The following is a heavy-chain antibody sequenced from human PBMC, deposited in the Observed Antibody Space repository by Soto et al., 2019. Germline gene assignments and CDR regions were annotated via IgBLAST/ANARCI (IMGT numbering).Heavy chain of an antibody. D-gene: IGHD3-3*01. CDR3: ARGRVLEWSYYYYGMDV. CDR1: GGSFSGYY. J-gene: IGHJ6*02. V-gene: IGHV4-34*01. Sequence: PSETLSLTCAVYGGSFSGYYWSWIRQPPGKGLEWIGEINHSGSTNYNPSLKSRVTISVDTSKNQFSLKLSSVTAADTAVYYCARGRVLEWSYYYYGMDVWGQGTTVTVSS. CDR2: INHSGST.